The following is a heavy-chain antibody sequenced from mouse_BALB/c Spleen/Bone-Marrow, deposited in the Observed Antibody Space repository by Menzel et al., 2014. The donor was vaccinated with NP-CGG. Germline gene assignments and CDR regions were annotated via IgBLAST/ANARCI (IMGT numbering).Heavy chain of an antibody. D-gene: IGHD1-2*01. V-gene: IGHV1S81*02. CDR3: TRAHYYGFYYFDY. Sequence: VQLQQFGAELVKPGASVKLSCKASSYTFTSYYMYWVKQRPGQGLEWIGEINPSNGGTNFNEKFKSKATLTVDKSSSTAYMQLSSLTSEDSAVYYCTRAHYYGFYYFDYWGQGTTLTVSS. J-gene: IGHJ2*01. CDR2: INPSNGGT. CDR1: SYTFTSYY.